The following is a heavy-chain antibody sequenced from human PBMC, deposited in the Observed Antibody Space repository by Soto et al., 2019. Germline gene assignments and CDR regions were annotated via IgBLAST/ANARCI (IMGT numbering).Heavy chain of an antibody. V-gene: IGHV1-18*01. CDR2: ISAYNGNT. D-gene: IGHD2-2*02. Sequence: ASVKVSCKASGYTFTSYGISWVRQAPGQGLEWMGWISAYNGNTNYAQKLQGRVTMTTDTSTSTAYMELRSLRSDDTAVHYCARGAHCSSTSCYSWFDPWGQGTLVTVSS. CDR1: GYTFTSYG. J-gene: IGHJ5*02. CDR3: ARGAHCSSTSCYSWFDP.